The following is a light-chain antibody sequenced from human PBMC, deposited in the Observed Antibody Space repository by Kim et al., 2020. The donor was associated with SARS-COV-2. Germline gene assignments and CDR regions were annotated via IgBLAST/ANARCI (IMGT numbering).Light chain of an antibody. CDR3: SSYAGTNNYV. CDR1: SSDVGNYEY. CDR2: EVN. V-gene: IGLV2-8*01. J-gene: IGLJ1*01. Sequence: GQSVTIYCAGTSSDVGNYEYVAWYQQHPGKAPKVIIYEVNKRPSGVPDRFSGSKSGNTASLTVSGLQAEDEAHYYCSSYAGTNNYVFGTGTKVTVL.